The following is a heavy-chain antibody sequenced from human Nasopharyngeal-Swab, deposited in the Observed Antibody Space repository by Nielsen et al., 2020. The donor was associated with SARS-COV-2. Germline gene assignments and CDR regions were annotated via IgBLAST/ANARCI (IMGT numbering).Heavy chain of an antibody. CDR2: IKQDGSEK. CDR3: ARGYDYYFDY. V-gene: IGHV3-7*01. Sequence: GESLKISCAASGFTFSAYWMNRVRLAPGKGLEWVANIKQDGSEKNYVDSLKGRSTISRDNAKNSLYLQMNSLRAEDTAVYYCARGYDYYFDYWGQGTLVTVSS. D-gene: IGHD3-16*01. CDR1: GFTFSAYW. J-gene: IGHJ4*02.